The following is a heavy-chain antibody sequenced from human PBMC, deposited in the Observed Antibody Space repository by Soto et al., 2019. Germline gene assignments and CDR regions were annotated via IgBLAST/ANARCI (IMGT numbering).Heavy chain of an antibody. Sequence: GGSLRLSCAASGFTFISYEMNWVRQAPGKGLEWVSYIGGSGAATYYAYSVKGRFTISRDNAKNSLYLQMNSLRVDDTAVYYCARDYEAAFDYWGQGTLVTVSS. J-gene: IGHJ4*02. D-gene: IGHD2-15*01. V-gene: IGHV3-48*03. CDR2: IGGSGAAT. CDR1: GFTFISYE. CDR3: ARDYEAAFDY.